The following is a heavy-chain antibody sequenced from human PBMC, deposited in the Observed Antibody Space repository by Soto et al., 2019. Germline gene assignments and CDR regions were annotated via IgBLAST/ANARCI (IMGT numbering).Heavy chain of an antibody. D-gene: IGHD5-18*01. Sequence: SETLSLTCTVSGGSISSSSYYWGWIRQPPGKGLEWIGSIYYSGSTYYNTSLKSRVTISVDTSKNQFSLKLSSVTAAYTAVYYCARLTIRGYSYGKFDYWGQGTLVTVSS. CDR1: GGSISSSSYY. CDR2: IYYSGST. CDR3: ARLTIRGYSYGKFDY. J-gene: IGHJ4*02. V-gene: IGHV4-39*01.